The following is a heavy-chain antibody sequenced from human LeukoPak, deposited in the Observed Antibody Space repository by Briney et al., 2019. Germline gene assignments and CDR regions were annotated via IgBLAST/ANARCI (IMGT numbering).Heavy chain of an antibody. J-gene: IGHJ4*02. CDR2: IYHSGST. CDR1: GGSISSSNW. D-gene: IGHD1-1*01. CDR3: ARNWNDGRFDY. V-gene: IGHV4-4*02. Sequence: SETLSLTCAVSGGSISSSNWWSWVRQPPGKGLEWIGEIYHSGSTNYSPSLKSRVTISVDKSKKQFSLKLSSVTAADTALYYCARNWNDGRFDYWGQGTLVTVSS.